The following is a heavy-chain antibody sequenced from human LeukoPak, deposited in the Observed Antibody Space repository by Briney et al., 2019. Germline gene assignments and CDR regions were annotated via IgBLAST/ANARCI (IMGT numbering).Heavy chain of an antibody. D-gene: IGHD3-10*01. CDR2: ISSGGTTT. CDR3: AKDRGDTSFDY. CDR1: GFSFSDYS. V-gene: IGHV3-11*04. Sequence: GGSLRLSCAASGFSFSDYSMSWMRQAPGKGLEWLSYISSGGTTTYYADSVKGRFTISRDNSKNTLYLQMNSLRAEDTAVYYCAKDRGDTSFDYWGQGTLVTVSS. J-gene: IGHJ4*02.